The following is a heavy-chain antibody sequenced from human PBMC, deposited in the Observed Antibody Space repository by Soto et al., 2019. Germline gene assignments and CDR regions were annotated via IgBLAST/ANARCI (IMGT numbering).Heavy chain of an antibody. D-gene: IGHD2-2*01. CDR2: ISSSGSTI. Sequence: GGSLRLSCAASGFTFSSYEMNWVRQAPGKGLEWVSYISSSGSTIYYADSVKGRFTISRDNAKNSLYLQMNSLRAEDTAVYYCVASPEGGVPAAMGYWGQGTLVTVSS. J-gene: IGHJ4*02. V-gene: IGHV3-48*03. CDR3: VASPEGGVPAAMGY. CDR1: GFTFSSYE.